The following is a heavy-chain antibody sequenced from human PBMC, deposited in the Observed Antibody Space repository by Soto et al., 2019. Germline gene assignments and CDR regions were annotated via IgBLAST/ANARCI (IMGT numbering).Heavy chain of an antibody. CDR2: ISYDGSNK. CDR3: AKDSGPSSSWTTLYYYGMDV. CDR1: GFTFSSYG. V-gene: IGHV3-30*18. Sequence: QVQLVESGGGVVQPGRSLRLSCAASGFTFSSYGMHWVRQAPGKGLEWVAVISYDGSNKYYADSVKGRFTISRDNSKNTLYLQMNSLRAEDTAVYYCAKDSGPSSSWTTLYYYGMDVWGQGTTVTVSS. J-gene: IGHJ6*02. D-gene: IGHD6-13*01.